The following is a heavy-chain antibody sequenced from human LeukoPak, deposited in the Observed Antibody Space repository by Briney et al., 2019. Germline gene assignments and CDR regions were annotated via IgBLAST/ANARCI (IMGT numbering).Heavy chain of an antibody. D-gene: IGHD3-3*01. CDR3: ASGPPFLKYFEY. J-gene: IGHJ4*02. CDR1: GFTFSTYV. Sequence: PGGSLRLSCAASGFTFSTYVMNWFRQAPGKGLECVSTISVGAEYIFYADSVKGRFTISRDDSNNALYLQMHSLRAEDTALYYCASGPPFLKYFEYWGQGTLVTVSS. V-gene: IGHV3-23*01. CDR2: ISVGAEYI.